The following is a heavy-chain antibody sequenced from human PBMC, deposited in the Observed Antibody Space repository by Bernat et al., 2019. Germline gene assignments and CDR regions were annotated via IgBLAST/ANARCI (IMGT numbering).Heavy chain of an antibody. D-gene: IGHD3-3*01. CDR2: INSDRSST. CDR3: ARDQYDDFWGGYAFTYYYYGMDV. V-gene: IGHV3-74*01. J-gene: IGHJ6*02. Sequence: EVQLVESGGGLVQPGGSLRLSCAASGFTFSSYWMHWVRQAPGKGLVWVSRINSDRSSTSYADSVKGRFTIPRDNAKNTLYLQMNSLRAEDTAVYYCARDQYDDFWGGYAFTYYYYGMDVWGQGTTVTVSS. CDR1: GFTFSSYW.